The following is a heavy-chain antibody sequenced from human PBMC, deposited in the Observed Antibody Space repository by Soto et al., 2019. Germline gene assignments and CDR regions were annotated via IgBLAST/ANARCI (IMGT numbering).Heavy chain of an antibody. CDR2: IWYDGGNK. V-gene: IGHV3-33*01. J-gene: IGHJ4*02. Sequence: VQLVESGGGVVQPGRSLRLSCAASGFNFSSYVMHWVRQAPGKGLEWVAVIWYDGGNKYYADSVKGRFTISRDNSQNRLYMQMNSLSDEDTAVYYCARDGQWLPRDGLRSSYYVDYWGQGTLVTVSS. CDR3: ARDGQWLPRDGLRSSYYVDY. D-gene: IGHD6-19*01. CDR1: GFNFSSYV.